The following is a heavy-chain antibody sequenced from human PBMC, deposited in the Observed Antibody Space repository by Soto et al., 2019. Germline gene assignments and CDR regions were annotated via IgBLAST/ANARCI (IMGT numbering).Heavy chain of an antibody. Sequence: GGSLRLSCAASGFTFSSYAMSWVRQAPGKGLEWVSDISGSGGSTYYADSVKGRFTISRDNSKNTLYLQMNSLRAEDTAVYYCAIVVVPAAMRDWFDPWGQGTLVTVSS. CDR2: ISGSGGST. D-gene: IGHD2-2*01. CDR1: GFTFSSYA. V-gene: IGHV3-23*01. CDR3: AIVVVPAAMRDWFDP. J-gene: IGHJ5*02.